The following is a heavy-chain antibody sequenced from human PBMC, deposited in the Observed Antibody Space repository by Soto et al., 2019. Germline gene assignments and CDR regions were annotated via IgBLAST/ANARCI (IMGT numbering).Heavy chain of an antibody. J-gene: IGHJ6*02. Sequence: QVQLVESGGGVVQPGRSLRLSCAASGFTFSSYAMHWVRQAPGKGLEWVAVISYDGSNKYYADSVKGRFTISRDNSKNTLYLQMNSLRAEDTAVYYWARDCLRYDWNDLPYYYYGMDDWGQGTTVTVSS. CDR1: GFTFSSYA. D-gene: IGHD1-1*01. CDR2: ISYDGSNK. CDR3: ARDCLRYDWNDLPYYYYGMDD. V-gene: IGHV3-30-3*01.